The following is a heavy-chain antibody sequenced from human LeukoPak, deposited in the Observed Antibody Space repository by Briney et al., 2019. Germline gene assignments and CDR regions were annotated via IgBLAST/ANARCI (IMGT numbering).Heavy chain of an antibody. CDR1: GFAFGVHA. V-gene: IGHV3-23*01. CDR3: AKDWTPHNRVYDCFDF. CDR2: IGSGADL. Sequence: GGSLRLSCAASGFAFGVHAMSWVRQAPGKGPEWVATIGSGADLFYAESVKGRFTISRDNPRNTLWLQMNSLRAEDTALYYCAKDWTPHNRVYDCFDFWGQGTQVTVSS. J-gene: IGHJ4*02. D-gene: IGHD3-16*01.